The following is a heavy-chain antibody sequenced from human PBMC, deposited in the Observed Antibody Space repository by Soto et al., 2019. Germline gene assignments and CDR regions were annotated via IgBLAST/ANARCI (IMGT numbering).Heavy chain of an antibody. Sequence: QVQLVESGGGVVQPGRSLRLSCAASGFTFSSYGMHWVRQAPGKGLEWVAVISYDGSNKYYADSVKGRFTISRDNSKNTLYLQMNSLRAEDTAVYYCAKRRYNWNQYNWFDPWGQGTLVTVSS. CDR3: AKRRYNWNQYNWFDP. CDR2: ISYDGSNK. D-gene: IGHD1-20*01. CDR1: GFTFSSYG. V-gene: IGHV3-30*18. J-gene: IGHJ5*02.